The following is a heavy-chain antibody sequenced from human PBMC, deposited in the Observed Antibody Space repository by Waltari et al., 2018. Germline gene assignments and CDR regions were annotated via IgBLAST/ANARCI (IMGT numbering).Heavy chain of an antibody. V-gene: IGHV1-8*02. CDR2: VNPDSGAT. CDR3: ARGRDVFANFDYNWFDP. CDR1: GYTFINYE. J-gene: IGHJ5*02. Sequence: QVQLVQSGAEVLKPGASVKVSCQASGYTFINYEINWVRQAAVQGFEWMGWVNPDSGATAYAQKFQGRITMTWDTSISTAYMELSNLRSDDTAVLYCARGRDVFANFDYNWFDPWGQGTLVTVSS. D-gene: IGHD3-3*01.